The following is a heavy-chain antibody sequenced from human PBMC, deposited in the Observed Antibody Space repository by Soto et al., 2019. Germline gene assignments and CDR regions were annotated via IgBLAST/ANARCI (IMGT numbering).Heavy chain of an antibody. D-gene: IGHD6-19*01. V-gene: IGHV3-23*01. Sequence: EVQVLDSGGGLVQPGGSQRLSCEASGFTFSNYAMSWVRQAPGKGLEWVSTISATGSTLYADSVKGRFTISRDNSKNTVYLQMNFLRAEDTAVYYCAKVSNKWAVAQRGYFDYWGPGTLVTVSS. CDR3: AKVSNKWAVAQRGYFDY. CDR2: ISATGST. CDR1: GFTFSNYA. J-gene: IGHJ4*02.